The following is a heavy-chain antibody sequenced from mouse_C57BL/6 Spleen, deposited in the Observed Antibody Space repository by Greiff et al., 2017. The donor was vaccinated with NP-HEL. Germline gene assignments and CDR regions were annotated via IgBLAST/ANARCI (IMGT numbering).Heavy chain of an antibody. CDR1: GYAFTNYL. D-gene: IGHD4-1*01. V-gene: IGHV1-54*01. Sequence: QVQLQQSGAELVRPGTSVKVSCKASGYAFTNYLIEWVKQRPGQGLEWIGVINPGSGGTNYNEKFKGKATLTADKSSSTAYMQLSSLTSEDSAVYFCAREEGNWDGAYWGQGTLVTVSA. CDR3: AREEGNWDGAY. J-gene: IGHJ3*01. CDR2: INPGSGGT.